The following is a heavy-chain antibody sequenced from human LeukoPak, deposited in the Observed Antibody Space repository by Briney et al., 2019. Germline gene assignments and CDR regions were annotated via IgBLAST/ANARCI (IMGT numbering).Heavy chain of an antibody. CDR3: ARGELGERSGFAHSDS. V-gene: IGHV1-69*05. D-gene: IGHD3-16*01. Sequence: SGRLCCTAAGATFYSYGISWGRQAPGQGLEWRGGGIPMLGPTKNEPKLHGRATITTAASTSPAYIVLNSLSSEATATYFCARGELGERSGFAHSDSWGQGTLVTVSS. CDR2: GIPMLGPT. J-gene: IGHJ4*02. CDR1: GATFYSYG.